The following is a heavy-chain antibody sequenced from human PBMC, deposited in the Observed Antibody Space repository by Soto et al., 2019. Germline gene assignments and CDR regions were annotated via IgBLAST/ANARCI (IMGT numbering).Heavy chain of an antibody. Sequence: HPGGSLRLSCAASGFTVSSNYMSWVRQAPGKGLEWVSVIYSGGSTYYADSVKGRFTISRDNSKNTLYLQMNSLRAEDTAVYYCATSRWSQGFDYWGQGTLVTVSS. CDR1: GFTVSSNY. V-gene: IGHV3-53*01. D-gene: IGHD2-15*01. CDR3: ATSRWSQGFDY. J-gene: IGHJ4*02. CDR2: IYSGGST.